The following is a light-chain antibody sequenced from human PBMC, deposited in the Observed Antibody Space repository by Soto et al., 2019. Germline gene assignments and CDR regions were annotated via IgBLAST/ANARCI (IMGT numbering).Light chain of an antibody. CDR1: QRVSSSY. J-gene: IGKJ1*01. V-gene: IGKV3D-20*02. Sequence: ESVLTQSPGILSFSPGERSTLSCMASQRVSSSYLAWCQQKPGQAPRLLIYDASNRATGIPARFSGSGSGTDFTLTISSLEPEDFAVYYCQQRSNWPWTFGQGTKVDI. CDR2: DAS. CDR3: QQRSNWPWT.